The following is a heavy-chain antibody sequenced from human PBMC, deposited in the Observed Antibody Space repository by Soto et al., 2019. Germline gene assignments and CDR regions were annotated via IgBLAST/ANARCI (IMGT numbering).Heavy chain of an antibody. J-gene: IGHJ4*02. D-gene: IGHD1-7*01. Sequence: LRLSFAASGFTFSSYGMTWVRQAPGKGLEWVSFSSATGAGTYYADSVKGRFTISRDNSKNTLYLQMTSLRADDTAVYYCAKDRRAGGNYGFYSDFWGQGALVTVSS. CDR2: SSATGAGT. CDR1: GFTFSSYG. CDR3: AKDRRAGGNYGFYSDF. V-gene: IGHV3-23*01.